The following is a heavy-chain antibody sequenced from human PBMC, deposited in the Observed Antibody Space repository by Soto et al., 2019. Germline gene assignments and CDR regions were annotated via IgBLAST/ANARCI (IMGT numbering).Heavy chain of an antibody. CDR3: ARNGPLREIDAFDI. CDR1: GGSISSGGYY. J-gene: IGHJ3*02. Sequence: QVQLQESGPGLVKPSQTLSLTCTVSGGSISSGGYYWSWIRQHPGKGLEWIGYIYYSGSTYYNPSLKSRVTISVDTSKNQFSLKLSSVTAADTAVYYCARNGPLREIDAFDIWGQGTMVTVSS. V-gene: IGHV4-31*03. D-gene: IGHD3-16*01. CDR2: IYYSGST.